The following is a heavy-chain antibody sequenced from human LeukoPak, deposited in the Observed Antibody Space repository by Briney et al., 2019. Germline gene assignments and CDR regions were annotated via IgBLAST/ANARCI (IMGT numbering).Heavy chain of an antibody. CDR3: ARVARGDYYYYYMDV. Sequence: TGGSLRLSCGASGFTSSSYWMHWVRQAPGKGLVWVSRINNDGSSTSYADSVQGRFTISRDNAKNTLYLQMNSLRAEDTALYYCARVARGDYYYYYMDVWGKGTTVTVSS. CDR1: GFTSSSYW. D-gene: IGHD3-10*01. V-gene: IGHV3-74*01. CDR2: INNDGSST. J-gene: IGHJ6*03.